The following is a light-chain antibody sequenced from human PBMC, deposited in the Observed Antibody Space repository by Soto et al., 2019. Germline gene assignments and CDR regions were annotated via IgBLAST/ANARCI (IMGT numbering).Light chain of an antibody. CDR2: DAS. Sequence: DLQMTQSPSTLSASVGDRVTITWRASQSISSWLAWYQQKPGKAPKLLIYDASSLESGVPSRFSGSGSGTEFTLTISSLQPDDFATYYCQQYNSYSWTFGQGTKVEIK. V-gene: IGKV1-5*01. J-gene: IGKJ1*01. CDR1: QSISSW. CDR3: QQYNSYSWT.